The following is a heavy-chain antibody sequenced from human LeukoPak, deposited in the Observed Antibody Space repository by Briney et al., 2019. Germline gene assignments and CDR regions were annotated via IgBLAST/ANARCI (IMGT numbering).Heavy chain of an antibody. J-gene: IGHJ4*02. CDR1: GYTFTGYY. D-gene: IGHD3-10*01. CDR3: ARGFFSGSSGPDY. CDR2: INPNSGGT. V-gene: IGHV1-2*02. Sequence: ASVKVSCKASGYTFTGYYMHWVRQVPGQGLEWMGWINPNSGGTNYAQKFQGRVTMTRDTSISTAYMELSRLRSDDTAVYYCARGFFSGSSGPDYWGQGTLVTVSS.